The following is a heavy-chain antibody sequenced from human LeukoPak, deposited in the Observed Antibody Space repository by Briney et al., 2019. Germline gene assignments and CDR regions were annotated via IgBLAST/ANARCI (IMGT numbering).Heavy chain of an antibody. J-gene: IGHJ4*02. Sequence: GGSLRLSCAASGFTFSSYAMSWVRQAPGKGLEWVSAISGSGGSTYYGDSVEGRFTISRDNSKNTLYLQMNSLRAEDTAVYYCAKGLGVGATTGVFFDYWGQGTLVTVSS. D-gene: IGHD1-26*01. V-gene: IGHV3-23*01. CDR1: GFTFSSYA. CDR3: AKGLGVGATTGVFFDY. CDR2: ISGSGGST.